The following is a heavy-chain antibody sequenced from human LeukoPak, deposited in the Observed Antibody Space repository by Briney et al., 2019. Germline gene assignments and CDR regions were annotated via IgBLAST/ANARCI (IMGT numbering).Heavy chain of an antibody. CDR2: ISSSSSYI. V-gene: IGHV3-21*01. CDR3: ARAGLGYCSSTSCYTGDFVY. CDR1: GFTFSSYS. Sequence: GGSLRLSCAASGFTFSSYSMNWVRQAPGKGLEWVSSISSSSSYIYYADSVKGRFTISRDNAKNSLYLQMNSLRAEDTAVYYCARAGLGYCSSTSCYTGDFVYWGQGTLVTVSS. D-gene: IGHD2-2*02. J-gene: IGHJ4*02.